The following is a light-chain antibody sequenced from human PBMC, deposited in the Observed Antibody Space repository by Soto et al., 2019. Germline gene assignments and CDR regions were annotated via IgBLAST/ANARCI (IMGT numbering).Light chain of an antibody. CDR3: QQSDSTPLT. CDR1: QSISSY. CDR2: AAS. J-gene: IGKJ4*01. Sequence: DIQMTQSPSSLSASVGDRVTITCRASQSISSYLNWYQQKPGKAPKLLIYAASSLQSGVPSRFSGSGSRTDFTLTISSLQPEDFATYYCQQSDSTPLTFGGGTKVEIK. V-gene: IGKV1-39*01.